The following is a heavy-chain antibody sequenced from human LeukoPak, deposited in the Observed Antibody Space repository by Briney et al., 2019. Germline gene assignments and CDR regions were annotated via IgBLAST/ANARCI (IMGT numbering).Heavy chain of an antibody. CDR2: IKEDGSEK. V-gene: IGHV3-7*01. CDR3: ARDPVYSEFDV. CDR1: GFTFSRYW. Sequence: GGSLRLSCVASGFTFSRYWMSWVRPAPGKGPEFVANIKEDGSEKSYVDSVKGRFTISRDNAKNSVSPQMNGLRVDDTAVYYCARDPVYSEFDVWGQGARVIVSS. J-gene: IGHJ3*01. D-gene: IGHD4-11*01.